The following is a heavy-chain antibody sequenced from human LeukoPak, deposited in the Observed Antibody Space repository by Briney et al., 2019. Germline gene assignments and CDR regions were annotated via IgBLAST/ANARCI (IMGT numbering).Heavy chain of an antibody. D-gene: IGHD2-21*02. Sequence: ASVKVSCKASGYTFTNYGISWVRQAPGQGLEWMGWISAYNGNTNYAQKLQGRVTMTTDTSTSIAYMELRSLRSDDTAVYYCARDLGVTRYYYYYMDVWGKGTTVTISS. CDR2: ISAYNGNT. CDR1: GYTFTNYG. V-gene: IGHV1-18*01. J-gene: IGHJ6*03. CDR3: ARDLGVTRYYYYYMDV.